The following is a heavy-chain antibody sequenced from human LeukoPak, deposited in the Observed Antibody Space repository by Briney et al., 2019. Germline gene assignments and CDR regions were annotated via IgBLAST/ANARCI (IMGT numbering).Heavy chain of an antibody. D-gene: IGHD4-11*01. CDR1: GFTFSNYW. V-gene: IGHV3-74*01. J-gene: IGHJ4*02. CDR3: ARARYSNYDAY. CDR2: INSDGSST. Sequence: PGGSLRLSCAASGFTFSNYWMHWVRQVPGKGLVWVSRINSDGSSTSYADSVKGRFTISRDNAKNTLYLQMNSLRADDTAVYYCARARYSNYDAYWGQGTLVTVSS.